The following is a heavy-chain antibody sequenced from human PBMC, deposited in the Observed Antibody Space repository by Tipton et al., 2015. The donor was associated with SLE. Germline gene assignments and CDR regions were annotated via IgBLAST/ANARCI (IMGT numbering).Heavy chain of an antibody. D-gene: IGHD2-21*02. CDR3: AKASWGVTPRGYFDY. Sequence: GSLRLSCAASGFTFSDYYMSWIRQAPGKGLEWVANIKQDGSNKYYADSVKGRFTISRDNSKNTLYLQMNSLRTEDKAVYYCAKASWGVTPRGYFDYWGQGTLVTVSS. J-gene: IGHJ4*02. CDR2: IKQDGSNK. V-gene: IGHV3-30*02. CDR1: GFTFSDYY.